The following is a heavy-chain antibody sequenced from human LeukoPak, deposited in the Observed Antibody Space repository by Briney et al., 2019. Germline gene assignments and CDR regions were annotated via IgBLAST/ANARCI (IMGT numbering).Heavy chain of an antibody. CDR2: IWYDGSNK. CDR3: ARDNGGYSYGYLDY. D-gene: IGHD5-18*01. V-gene: IGHV3-33*01. CDR1: GFTFCSYG. J-gene: IGHJ4*02. Sequence: PGRSLRLSCAASGFTFCSYGMHWVRKAPGKGLEGVAVIWYDGSNKYYADSVKGRFTISRDNSKNTLYLQMNSLRAEDTAVYYCARDNGGYSYGYLDYWGQGTLVTVSS.